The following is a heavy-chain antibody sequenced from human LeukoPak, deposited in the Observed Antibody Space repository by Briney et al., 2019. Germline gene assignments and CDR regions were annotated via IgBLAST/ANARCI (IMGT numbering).Heavy chain of an antibody. CDR3: ARDGSSTSCLDY. J-gene: IGHJ4*02. V-gene: IGHV3-30*02. CDR2: IRYDGSNK. CDR1: GFTFSSYG. D-gene: IGHD2-2*01. Sequence: GGSLRLSCAASGFTFSSYGMHWVRQAPGKGLEWVAFIRYDGSNKYYADSVKGRFTISRDNSKNTLYLQMNSLRAEDTAVYYCARDGSSTSCLDYWGQGTLVTVSS.